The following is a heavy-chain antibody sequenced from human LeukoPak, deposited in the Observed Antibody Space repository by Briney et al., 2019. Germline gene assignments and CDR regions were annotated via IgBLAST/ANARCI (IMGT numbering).Heavy chain of an antibody. V-gene: IGHV1-46*01. Sequence: GASVKVSCKASGYTFTSYYMHWVRQAPGQGLEWMGIINPSGGSTSYAQKFQGRVTMTRDTSTSTVYMELSSLRSEDTAVYYCARAHVTNDYDFWSGYYTGLNWFDPWGQGTLVTVSS. CDR3: ARAHVTNDYDFWSGYYTGLNWFDP. CDR1: GYTFTSYY. J-gene: IGHJ5*02. D-gene: IGHD3-3*01. CDR2: INPSGGST.